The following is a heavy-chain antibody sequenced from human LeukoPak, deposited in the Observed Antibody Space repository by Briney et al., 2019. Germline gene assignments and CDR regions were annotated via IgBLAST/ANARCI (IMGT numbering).Heavy chain of an antibody. CDR1: GYTFTSYG. Sequence: SVKGSCKASGYTFTSYGISWVRQAPGQGLEWMGRIIPILGIANYAQKFQGRVTITADKSTSTAYMELSSLRSEDTAVYYCARGTAPWQDWFDPWGQGTLVTVSS. CDR3: ARGTAPWQDWFDP. D-gene: IGHD5-18*01. J-gene: IGHJ5*02. V-gene: IGHV1-69*04. CDR2: IIPILGIA.